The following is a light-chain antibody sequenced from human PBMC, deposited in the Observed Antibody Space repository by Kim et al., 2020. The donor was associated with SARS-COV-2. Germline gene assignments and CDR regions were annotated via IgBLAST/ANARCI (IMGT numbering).Light chain of an antibody. CDR1: RSDVGSYNL. CDR3: SSQTNTGTWV. V-gene: IGLV2-18*02. J-gene: IGLJ3*02. Sequence: GRTVTLACTGPRSDVGSYNLVSWDHQPPGTAPNLIIYEVTKRPSGAPHRFAGSKSGNTASLTISGLQAEDESDYYCSSQTNTGTWVFGGGTQLTVL. CDR2: EVT.